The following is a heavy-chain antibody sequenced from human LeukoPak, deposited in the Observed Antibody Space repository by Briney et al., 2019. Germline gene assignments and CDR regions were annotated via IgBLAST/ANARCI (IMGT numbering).Heavy chain of an antibody. CDR3: AFRGYTYGPFDY. Sequence: ASVKVSCKASGYTFTSYGINWVRQASGQGLEWMGWISAYNGNTNYAQKFQGRVTMTTDTSTSTAYMELRSLRSDDTAVYYCAFRGYTYGPFDYWGQGTLVTASS. V-gene: IGHV1-18*01. J-gene: IGHJ4*02. D-gene: IGHD5-18*01. CDR2: ISAYNGNT. CDR1: GYTFTSYG.